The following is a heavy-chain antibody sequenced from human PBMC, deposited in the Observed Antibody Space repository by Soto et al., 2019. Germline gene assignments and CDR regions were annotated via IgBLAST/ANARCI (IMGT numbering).Heavy chain of an antibody. V-gene: IGHV4-31*03. CDR2: IYYSGST. D-gene: IGHD6-6*01. J-gene: IGHJ5*02. CDR3: ARGPDSSSSVWFDP. Sequence: QVQLQESGPGLVKPSQTLSLTCTVSGGSISSGGYYWRWIRQHPGKGLECIGYIYYSGSTYYNPSLKSRVTISVDTSKNQFSRKLSSVPAADTAVYYCARGPDSSSSVWFDPWGQGTLVTVSS. CDR1: GGSISSGGYY.